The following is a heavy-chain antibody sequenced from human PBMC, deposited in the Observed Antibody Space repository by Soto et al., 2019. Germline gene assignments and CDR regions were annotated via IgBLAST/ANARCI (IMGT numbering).Heavy chain of an antibody. CDR3: ARGTSIAAAGHYYYYGMDV. D-gene: IGHD6-13*01. CDR1: GGSIGSYY. CDR2: IYYSGST. J-gene: IGHJ6*02. Sequence: PSESLSLTCTASGGSIGSYYWIWIRQPPGKGLEWIGYIYYSGSTNYNPSLKSRVTISVDTSKNQFSLKLSSVTAADTAVYYCARGTSIAAAGHYYYYGMDVWGQGTTVTVSS. V-gene: IGHV4-59*01.